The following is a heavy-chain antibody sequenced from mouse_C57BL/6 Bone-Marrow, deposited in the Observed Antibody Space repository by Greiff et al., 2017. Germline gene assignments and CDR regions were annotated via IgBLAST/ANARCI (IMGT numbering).Heavy chain of an antibody. CDR1: GFNIKDDY. J-gene: IGHJ1*03. Sequence: VQLQQSGAELVRPGASVKLSCTASGFNIKDDYMHWVKQRPEQGLEWIGWIDPENGDTEYASKFQGKATITADTSSNTAYLQLSSLTSEDTAVYYCTTGRYGSSPYWYFDVWGTGTTVTGSS. CDR2: IDPENGDT. D-gene: IGHD1-1*01. CDR3: TTGRYGSSPYWYFDV. V-gene: IGHV14-4*01.